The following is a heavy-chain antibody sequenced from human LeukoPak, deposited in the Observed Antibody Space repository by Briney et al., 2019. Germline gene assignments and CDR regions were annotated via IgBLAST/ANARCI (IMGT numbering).Heavy chain of an antibody. J-gene: IGHJ3*02. V-gene: IGHV4-61*05. CDR2: IYYSGST. Sequence: SETLSLTCTVSGGSISSSSYYWGWIRQPPGKGLEWIGYIYYSGSTNYNPSLKSRVTISVDTSKNQFSLKLSSVTAADTAVYYCARGGGIAAAGTATDAFDIWGQGTMVTVSS. D-gene: IGHD6-13*01. CDR3: ARGGGIAAAGTATDAFDI. CDR1: GGSISSSSYY.